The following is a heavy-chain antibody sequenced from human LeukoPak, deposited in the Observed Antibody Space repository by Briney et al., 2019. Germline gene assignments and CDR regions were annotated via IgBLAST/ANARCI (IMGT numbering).Heavy chain of an antibody. Sequence: SETLSLTCTVSGDSISSNYWSWIRQPPGKGLEWIGYIYHSGSTSHNPSLKSRVTISVDTSKNQFSLKLSSVTAADTAVYYCARDKDDHYYMDVWGKGTTVTVSS. J-gene: IGHJ6*03. D-gene: IGHD3-3*01. CDR2: IYHSGST. CDR3: ARDKDDHYYMDV. V-gene: IGHV4-59*12. CDR1: GDSISSNY.